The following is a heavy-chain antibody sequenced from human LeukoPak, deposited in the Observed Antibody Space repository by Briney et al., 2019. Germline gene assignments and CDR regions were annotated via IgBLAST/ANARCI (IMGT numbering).Heavy chain of an antibody. D-gene: IGHD6-6*01. CDR1: GGSISSYY. V-gene: IGHV4-59*01. J-gene: IGHJ4*02. CDR2: IYSIGST. Sequence: PSETLSLTCSVSGGSISSYYWSWIRQPPGKGLEWIGYIYSIGSTNYNPSLKSRVTISVDMSKNQFSLKLSSVTAADTAVYYCAALNIATRPWCFDYWGQGTLVTVSS. CDR3: AALNIATRPWCFDY.